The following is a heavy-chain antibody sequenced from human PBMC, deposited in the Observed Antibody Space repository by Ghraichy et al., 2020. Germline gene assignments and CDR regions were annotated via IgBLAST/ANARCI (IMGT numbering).Heavy chain of an antibody. Sequence: SVKVSCKASGDTFGSYAISWVRQAPGQGLEWMGGIIPIFGRTTYAQIFQGRLTITADESTSTAYMELSSLRSEDTAIYYCSRGVVGAPSPDDFWGQGTLVTVSS. CDR3: SRGVVGAPSPDDF. CDR1: GDTFGSYA. J-gene: IGHJ4*02. D-gene: IGHD2-15*01. V-gene: IGHV1-69*13. CDR2: IIPIFGRT.